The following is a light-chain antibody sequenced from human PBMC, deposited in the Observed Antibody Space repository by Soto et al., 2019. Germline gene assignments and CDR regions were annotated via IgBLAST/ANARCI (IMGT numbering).Light chain of an antibody. CDR1: SRDVGGYNY. V-gene: IGLV2-14*01. CDR3: SSYTSNSTYV. CDR2: EVS. Sequence: QSVLTQPASVSGSPGQSITISCTGTSRDVGGYNYVSWYQQHSGKAPKLMISEVSNRPSGVSNRFSGSKSGNPASLTISRLQDENEADYSCSSYTSNSTYVFGTGTKLTVL. J-gene: IGLJ1*01.